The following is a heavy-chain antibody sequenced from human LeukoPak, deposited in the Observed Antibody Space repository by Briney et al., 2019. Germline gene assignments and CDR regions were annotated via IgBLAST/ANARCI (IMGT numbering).Heavy chain of an antibody. CDR1: GDSISSYY. D-gene: IGHD2-15*01. J-gene: IGHJ5*02. CDR2: IYYSGST. CDR3: ARDLCSGGSCYPGWFDP. V-gene: IGHV4-59*01. Sequence: SETLSLTCTVSGDSISSYYWSWIRQPPGKGLEWIGYIYYSGSTVYNPSLNSRVTISVDTSKNQFSLKLTSVTAADTAVYYCARDLCSGGSCYPGWFDPWGQGTLVTVSS.